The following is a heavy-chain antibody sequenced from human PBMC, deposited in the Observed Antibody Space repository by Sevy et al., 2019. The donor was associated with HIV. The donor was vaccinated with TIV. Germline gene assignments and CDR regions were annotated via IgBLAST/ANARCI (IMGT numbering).Heavy chain of an antibody. J-gene: IGHJ6*02. CDR2: ISSSSSYI. Sequence: GGSLRLSCAASGFTFSSYSMNWVRQAPGKGLEWVSSISSSSSYIYYADSVKGRFTISRDNAKNSLYLQMNSLRAEDTAVYYCARDVNSPSDIVVVPADVWGQWTTVTVSS. V-gene: IGHV3-21*01. CDR1: GFTFSSYS. D-gene: IGHD2-2*01. CDR3: ARDVNSPSDIVVVPADV.